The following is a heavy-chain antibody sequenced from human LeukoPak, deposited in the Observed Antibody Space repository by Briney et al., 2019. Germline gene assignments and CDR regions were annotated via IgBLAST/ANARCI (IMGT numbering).Heavy chain of an antibody. J-gene: IGHJ4*02. V-gene: IGHV1-69*04. CDR2: IIPILGIA. D-gene: IGHD3-10*01. CDR3: ARSITMVRGTFGGFDY. Sequence: VASVKVSCKASGGTFSSYAISWVRQAPGQGREWMGRIIPILGIANYAQKFQGRVTITADKSTSTAYVELSSLRSEDTAVYYCARSITMVRGTFGGFDYWGQGTLVTVSS. CDR1: GGTFSSYA.